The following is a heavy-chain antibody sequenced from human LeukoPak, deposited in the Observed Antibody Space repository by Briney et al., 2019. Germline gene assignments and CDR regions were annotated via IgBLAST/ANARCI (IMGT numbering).Heavy chain of an antibody. D-gene: IGHD2-2*01. J-gene: IGHJ4*02. V-gene: IGHV4-4*02. CDR1: GGSISSSNW. CDR2: IYHSGRT. CDR3: AGSIPHDCSSTSCYPLDY. Sequence: SGTLSLTCAVSGGSISSSNWWSWVRQPPGKGLEWIGEIYHSGRTNYNPSLKSRVTISVDKSKNQLSLKLSSVTAADTAVYYCAGSIPHDCSSTSCYPLDYWGQGTLVTVSS.